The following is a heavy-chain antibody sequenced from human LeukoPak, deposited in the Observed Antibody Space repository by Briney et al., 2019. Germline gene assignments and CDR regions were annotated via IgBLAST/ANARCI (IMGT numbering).Heavy chain of an antibody. Sequence: KPSETLSLTCAVYGGSFRGYYWSWIRQPPGKGLEWIGEINHSGSTNYNPSLKSRVTISEDTSKNQFSLKLSSVTAADTAVYYCARGYCSSTSCWFDPWGQGTLVTVSS. J-gene: IGHJ5*02. CDR3: ARGYCSSTSCWFDP. CDR1: GGSFRGYY. D-gene: IGHD2-2*01. CDR2: INHSGST. V-gene: IGHV4-34*01.